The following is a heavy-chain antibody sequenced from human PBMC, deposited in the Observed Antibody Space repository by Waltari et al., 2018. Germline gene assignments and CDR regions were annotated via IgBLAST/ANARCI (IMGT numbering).Heavy chain of an antibody. D-gene: IGHD2-15*01. CDR1: GGSISSGSYY. J-gene: IGHJ3*02. CDR3: ARSIVVVVAADGPDAFDI. CDR2: IYTSGRT. Sequence: QVQLQESGPGLVKPSQTLSLTCTVSGGSISSGSYYWSWIRQPAGKGLEWIGRIYTSGRTNYNPSLKSRVTISVDTSKNQFSLKLSSVTAADTAVYYCARSIVVVVAADGPDAFDIWGQGTMVTVSS. V-gene: IGHV4-61*02.